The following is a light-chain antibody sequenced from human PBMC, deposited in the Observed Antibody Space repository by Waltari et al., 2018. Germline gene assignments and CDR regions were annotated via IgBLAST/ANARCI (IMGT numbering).Light chain of an antibody. Sequence: SYELTQPPSVSVSPGQTASITCSGDELGDKYVCWYQQKQGQSPMLVIYQDGERPSGIPERFSGSNSGNTATLTISGTQAMDEADYYCQAWDTSTVVFGGGTELTVL. CDR1: ELGDKY. CDR2: QDG. CDR3: QAWDTSTVV. V-gene: IGLV3-1*01. J-gene: IGLJ2*01.